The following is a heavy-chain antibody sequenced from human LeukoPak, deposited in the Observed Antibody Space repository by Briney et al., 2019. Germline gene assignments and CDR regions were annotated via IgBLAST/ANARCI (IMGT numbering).Heavy chain of an antibody. CDR1: GFTFSDYY. J-gene: IGHJ4*02. V-gene: IGHV3-11*06. D-gene: IGHD5-12*01. CDR3: ARVGGGYDPYYFDY. CDR2: IISSSSYT. Sequence: GGSLRLSCAASGFTFSDYYMSWIRQAPGKGLEWVSYIISSSSYTNYADSVKGRFTISRENAKNSLYLQMNSLRAEDTAVYYCARVGGGYDPYYFDYWGQGTLVTVSS.